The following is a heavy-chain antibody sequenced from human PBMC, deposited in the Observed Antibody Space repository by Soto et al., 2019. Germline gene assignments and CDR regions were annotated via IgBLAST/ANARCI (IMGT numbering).Heavy chain of an antibody. D-gene: IGHD1-1*01. CDR2: ISGSGSPT. CDR3: VRDRNWSFDC. J-gene: IGHJ4*02. Sequence: EEQLVESGADLIQPGGSLRLSCAASGFPFSSYSMNWVRQAPGKGPEWISYISGSGSPTFYADSVKGRFTISRDNAKSSLYLQMNSLRDEDTAVYYCVRDRNWSFDCWGQVTLVTFSS. V-gene: IGHV3-48*02. CDR1: GFPFSSYS.